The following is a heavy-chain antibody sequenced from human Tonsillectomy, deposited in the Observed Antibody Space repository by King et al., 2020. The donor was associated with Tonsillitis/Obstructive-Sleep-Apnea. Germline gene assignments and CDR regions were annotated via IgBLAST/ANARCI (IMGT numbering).Heavy chain of an antibody. Sequence: VQLVESGGGVVQPGRSLRLSCAASGFTFSSYGMHWVRQAPGKGLEWVAVIWYDGSNKYYADSVKGRFTISRDNSKNTLYLQMNSLRAEDTAVYYSARGVRDYDFWSGYYRGEDYYYYMDVWGKGTTVTVSS. CDR1: GFTFSSYG. V-gene: IGHV3-33*01. J-gene: IGHJ6*03. CDR2: IWYDGSNK. CDR3: ARGVRDYDFWSGYYRGEDYYYYMDV. D-gene: IGHD3-3*01.